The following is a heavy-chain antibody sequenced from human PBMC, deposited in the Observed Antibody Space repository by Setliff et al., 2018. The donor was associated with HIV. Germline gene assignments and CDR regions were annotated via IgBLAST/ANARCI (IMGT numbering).Heavy chain of an antibody. Sequence: ASVKVSCKASGYAFTGYYIHWVRQAPGQGLEWMGGIIPIFGTANYAQKFQGRVTLSADESTSTAYMQLSSLTSEDTAVYYCARGRWLQSFDYWGQGTLVTVSS. CDR2: IIPIFGTA. J-gene: IGHJ4*02. D-gene: IGHD5-12*01. V-gene: IGHV1-69*13. CDR1: GYAFTGYY. CDR3: ARGRWLQSFDY.